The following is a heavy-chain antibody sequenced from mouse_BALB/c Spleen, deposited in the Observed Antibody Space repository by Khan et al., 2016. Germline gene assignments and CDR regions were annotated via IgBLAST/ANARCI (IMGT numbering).Heavy chain of an antibody. V-gene: IGHV1-80*01. J-gene: IGHJ2*01. CDR3: ARGGGRGVDY. CDR2: IFPGDGDT. D-gene: IGHD1-1*02. CDR1: GFAFSLYW. Sequence: QIQLVQSGADLVRPRSSVKISCKASGFAFSLYWMNWVKQRPGQGLEWIGQIFPGDGDTVYNGKFKGKATLTADESSSTAYMQLSNLTSEDSAVYFCARGGGRGVDYWGQGTTLTVAS.